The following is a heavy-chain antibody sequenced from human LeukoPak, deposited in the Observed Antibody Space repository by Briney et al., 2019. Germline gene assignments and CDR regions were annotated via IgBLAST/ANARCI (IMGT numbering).Heavy chain of an antibody. D-gene: IGHD3-10*01. J-gene: IGHJ4*02. CDR1: GGSISSSSYY. CDR2: IYYSGST. Sequence: SQTLSLTCTVSGGSISSSSYYWGWIRQPPGKGLEWIGSIYYSGSTYYNPSLKSRVTISVDTSKNQFSLKLSSVTAADTAVYYCARDGGGSGSYYNAEAYWGQGTLVTVSS. V-gene: IGHV4-39*07. CDR3: ARDGGGSGSYYNAEAY.